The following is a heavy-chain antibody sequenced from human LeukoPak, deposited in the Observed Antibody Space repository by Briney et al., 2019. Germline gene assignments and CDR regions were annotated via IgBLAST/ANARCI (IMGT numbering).Heavy chain of an antibody. CDR1: GFTFSSYW. Sequence: AGGSLRLSCAASGFTFSSYWMHWVRQAPGKGLVWVSRINNDGGSTSYADSVKGRFTISRDNAKNTLYLQMNSLRAEDTAVYYCARVGYSSSWYIDYWGQGTLVTVSS. CDR2: INNDGGST. J-gene: IGHJ4*02. CDR3: ARVGYSSSWYIDY. V-gene: IGHV3-74*01. D-gene: IGHD6-13*01.